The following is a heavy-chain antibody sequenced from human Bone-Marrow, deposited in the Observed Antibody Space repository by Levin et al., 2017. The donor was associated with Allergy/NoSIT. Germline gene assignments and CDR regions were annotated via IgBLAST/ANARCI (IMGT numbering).Heavy chain of an antibody. V-gene: IGHV1-69*13. CDR2: IIPTSGAS. Sequence: EASVKVSCKTSRDSFSRYAVSWVRQAPGQGLEWMGGIIPTSGASTYAQRFQGRVTFTADESTSTIYMDLTSLRPEDTAMFFCAISRGPYYFDHWGQGSLVTVSS. J-gene: IGHJ4*02. D-gene: IGHD3/OR15-3a*01. CDR3: AISRGPYYFDH. CDR1: RDSFSRYA.